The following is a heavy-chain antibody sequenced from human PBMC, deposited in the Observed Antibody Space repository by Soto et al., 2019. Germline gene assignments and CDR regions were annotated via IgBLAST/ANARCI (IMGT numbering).Heavy chain of an antibody. CDR3: ARDPPPPDY. Sequence: QVQLVQSGAEVKKPGASVKVSCKASGYTFASYAISWMRQAPGQGLEWMGWISAYNGNTNYAQKLQGRVTMTTDTSTRTAYMEPRSLRSEDTAVYYCARDPPPPDYWGQGTLVTVSS. CDR2: ISAYNGNT. J-gene: IGHJ4*02. V-gene: IGHV1-18*01. CDR1: GYTFASYA.